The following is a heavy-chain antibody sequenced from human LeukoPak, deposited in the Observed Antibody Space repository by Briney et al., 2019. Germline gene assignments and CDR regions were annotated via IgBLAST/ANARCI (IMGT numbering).Heavy chain of an antibody. V-gene: IGHV4-34*01. J-gene: IGHJ6*03. Sequence: SETLSLTCAVYGGSFSGYYWSWIRQPPGKGLEWIGEINHSGSTNYNPSLKSRVTISVDTSKNQFSLKLSSVTAADTAVYYCARDLSSGGLYYYYMDVWGKGTTVTISS. CDR3: ARDLSSGGLYYYYMDV. CDR2: INHSGST. CDR1: GGSFSGYY. D-gene: IGHD2-15*01.